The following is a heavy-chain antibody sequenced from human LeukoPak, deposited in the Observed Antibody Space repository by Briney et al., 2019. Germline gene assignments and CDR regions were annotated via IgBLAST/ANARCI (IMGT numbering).Heavy chain of an antibody. CDR1: GGSISSYY. D-gene: IGHD6-13*01. J-gene: IGHJ4*02. CDR3: ARGSSSRKPIDY. CDR2: IYYSGST. V-gene: IGHV4-59*01. Sequence: SETLSLTCTVSGGSISSYYWSWIRQPPAKGLEWIGYIYYSGSTNYNPSLKSRVTISVDTSKNQFSLKLSSVTAADTAVYYCARGSSSRKPIDYWGQGTLVTVSS.